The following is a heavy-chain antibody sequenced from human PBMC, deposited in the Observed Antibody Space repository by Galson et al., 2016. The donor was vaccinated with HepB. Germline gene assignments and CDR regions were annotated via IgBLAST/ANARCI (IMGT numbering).Heavy chain of an antibody. CDR2: IRRESDGGTT. CDR3: TRGGVDVVPFCSGVSCYEKELEF. Sequence: SLRLSCATSGFNFGHFPMSWVRQVPGKGLEWVGVIRRESDGGTTNYAASVKGRFTISRDDSKSIAYLQMNGLKTEDTAVYYCTRGGVDVVPFCSGVSCYEKELEFWGQGTLVAVSS. D-gene: IGHD2-15*01. J-gene: IGHJ4*02. CDR1: GFNFGHFP. V-gene: IGHV3-49*04.